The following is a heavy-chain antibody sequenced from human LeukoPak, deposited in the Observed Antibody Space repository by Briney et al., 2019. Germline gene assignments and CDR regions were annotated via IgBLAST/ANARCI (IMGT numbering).Heavy chain of an antibody. D-gene: IGHD6-13*01. J-gene: IGHJ4*02. Sequence: GGSLRLSCAASGFTFRSYAMHWVRQAPGKGLEWVSSISSSSSYIYYADSVKGRFTISRDNAKNSLYLQMNSLRAEDTAVYYCARGRRIAAAGLYYFDYWGQGTLVTVSS. V-gene: IGHV3-21*01. CDR1: GFTFRSYA. CDR3: ARGRRIAAAGLYYFDY. CDR2: ISSSSSYI.